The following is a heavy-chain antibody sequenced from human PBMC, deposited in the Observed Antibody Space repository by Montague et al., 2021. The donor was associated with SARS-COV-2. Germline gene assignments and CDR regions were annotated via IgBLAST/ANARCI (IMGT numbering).Heavy chain of an antibody. CDR3: ARHVYDILTGYYTYWYFDL. CDR1: GGSISSSSHY. V-gene: IGHV4-39*01. D-gene: IGHD3-9*01. CDR2: IYYSGST. J-gene: IGHJ2*01. Sequence: SETLSLTCTVSGGSISSSSHYWGWIRQPPGKGLEWIGSIYYSGSTYYNPSLKSRVTISVDTSKNQFSLKLSSVTAADTAVYYCARHVYDILTGYYTYWYFDLWGRGTLVTVSS.